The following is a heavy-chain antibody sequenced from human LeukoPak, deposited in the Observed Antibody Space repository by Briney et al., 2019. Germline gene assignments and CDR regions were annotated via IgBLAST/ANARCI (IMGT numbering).Heavy chain of an antibody. CDR1: GFTFSSYA. J-gene: IGHJ4*02. Sequence: GGSLRLSCAASGFTFSSYAMTWGREAPGKELEWVSAISTSGGSTYYSDSAKGRFTISRANSKNTLYLQMNSLRAEDTAVYYCAKEYGSGSYYYDYWGQGTLVTVSP. V-gene: IGHV3-23*01. CDR3: AKEYGSGSYYYDY. D-gene: IGHD3-10*01. CDR2: ISTSGGST.